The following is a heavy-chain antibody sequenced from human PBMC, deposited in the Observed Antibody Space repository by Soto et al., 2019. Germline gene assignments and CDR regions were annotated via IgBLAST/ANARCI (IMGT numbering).Heavy chain of an antibody. CDR2: IYHSGST. V-gene: IGHV4-30-2*01. Sequence: SETLSLTCAVSGGSISGGGYSWSWIRQPPGKGLEWIGYIYHSGSTYYNPSLKSRVTISVDRSKNQFSLKLSSVTAADTAVYYCARDVGYCSGGSCYNAFDIWGQGTMVTVSS. CDR3: ARDVGYCSGGSCYNAFDI. J-gene: IGHJ3*02. D-gene: IGHD2-15*01. CDR1: GGSISGGGYS.